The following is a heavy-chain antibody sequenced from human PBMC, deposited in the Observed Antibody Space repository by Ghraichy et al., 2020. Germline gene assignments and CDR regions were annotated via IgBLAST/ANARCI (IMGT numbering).Heavy chain of an antibody. CDR2: ISVSADST. V-gene: IGHV3-23*01. CDR3: AKNLIPVTGRHAFDI. J-gene: IGHJ3*02. D-gene: IGHD6-19*01. CDR1: GFTFNSYA. Sequence: GGSLRLSCAASGFTFNSYAMNWVRQAPGKGLEWVSVISVSADSTYYADSVKGRFTISRDNSKDTLYLQMNSLRAEDTAVYYCAKNLIPVTGRHAFDIWGQGTMVTVSS.